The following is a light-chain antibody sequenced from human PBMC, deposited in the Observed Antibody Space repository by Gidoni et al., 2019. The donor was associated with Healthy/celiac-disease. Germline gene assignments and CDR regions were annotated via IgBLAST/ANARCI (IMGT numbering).Light chain of an antibody. CDR3: QQSYSTPFT. J-gene: IGKJ5*01. CDR1: QSISSY. V-gene: IGKV1-39*01. Sequence: VTITCRASQSISSYLNWYQQKPGKAPKLLIYAASSLQSGVPSRFSGSGSGTDFTLTISSLQPEDFATYYCQQSYSTPFTFGQGTRLEIK. CDR2: AAS.